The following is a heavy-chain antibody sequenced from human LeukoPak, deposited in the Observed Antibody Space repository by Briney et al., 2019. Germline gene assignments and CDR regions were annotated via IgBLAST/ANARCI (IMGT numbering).Heavy chain of an antibody. Sequence: GGSLRLSCAASGFTFSSYSMNWVRQAPGKGLEWVSSISSSSSYIYYADSVKGRFTISRDNSKNTLYLQMNSLRAEDTAVYYCAKDTRSCSSTSCYSGFAYFDYWGQGTLVTVSS. D-gene: IGHD2-2*01. J-gene: IGHJ4*02. CDR2: ISSSSSYI. CDR3: AKDTRSCSSTSCYSGFAYFDY. CDR1: GFTFSSYS. V-gene: IGHV3-21*04.